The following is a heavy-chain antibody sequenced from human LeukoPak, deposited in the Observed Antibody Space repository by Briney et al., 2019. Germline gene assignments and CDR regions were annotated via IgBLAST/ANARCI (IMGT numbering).Heavy chain of an antibody. J-gene: IGHJ6*04. CDR2: ISSSGSTI. D-gene: IGHD3-10*02. V-gene: IGHV3-48*03. Sequence: GGSLRLSCAASGFTFSSYEMNWVRQAPGEGLEWVSYISSSGSTIYYADSVKGRFTISRDNAKNSLYLQMNSLRAEDTAVYYCAELGIAMIGGVWGKGTTVTISS. CDR1: GFTFSSYE. CDR3: AELGIAMIGGV.